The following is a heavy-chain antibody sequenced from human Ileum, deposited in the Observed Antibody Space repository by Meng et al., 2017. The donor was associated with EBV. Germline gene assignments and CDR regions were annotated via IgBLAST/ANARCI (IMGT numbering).Heavy chain of an antibody. CDR2: IIHGGSP. CDR1: GGSLSGAD. D-gene: IGHD2-8*02. Sequence: VQLQQWGAGLLHASETLSLTYAVNGGSLSGADWNWLRQPPGKGLEWIGEIIHGGSPSYNPSLKSRVTISIDTSKNQLSLMLSSVTAADTAVYYCARRPTGIDYWGQGTLVTVSS. V-gene: IGHV4-34*12. CDR3: ARRPTGIDY. J-gene: IGHJ4*02.